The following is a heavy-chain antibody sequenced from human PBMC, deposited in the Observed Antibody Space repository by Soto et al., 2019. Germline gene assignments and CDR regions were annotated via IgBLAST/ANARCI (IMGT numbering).Heavy chain of an antibody. V-gene: IGHV2-5*02. Sequence: QITLNESGPTQVKPRQTLTLTCTFSGFSLTTSGVGVGWIRQSPGKAPEWLALIYWDDDKRYSPSLKSRLTITKDTSKNQVVLTMADLDPADTATYYCVHRVRRTVFGLVTTTAIYFDFWGQGTPVAVSS. CDR1: GFSLTTSGVG. D-gene: IGHD3-3*01. J-gene: IGHJ4*02. CDR2: IYWDDDK. CDR3: VHRVRRTVFGLVTTTAIYFDF.